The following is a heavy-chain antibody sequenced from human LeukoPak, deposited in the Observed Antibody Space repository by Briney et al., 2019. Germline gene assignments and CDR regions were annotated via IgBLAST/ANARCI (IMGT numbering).Heavy chain of an antibody. J-gene: IGHJ6*03. CDR2: INPGRGTA. V-gene: IGHV1-46*02. CDR3: ARDVSAGGADVVAPGLLPLKDYFGFYMDV. Sequence: GASVKVSCKTSGYIFDMFWMHWVRQAPGQGLEWMGIINPGRGTATYAQRFQCRVSMTGDVTTNTVYMELTGVTSEDTGIYFCARDVSAGGADVVAPGLLPLKDYFGFYMDVWGKGTSVTVSS. D-gene: IGHD6-13*01. CDR1: GYIFDMFW.